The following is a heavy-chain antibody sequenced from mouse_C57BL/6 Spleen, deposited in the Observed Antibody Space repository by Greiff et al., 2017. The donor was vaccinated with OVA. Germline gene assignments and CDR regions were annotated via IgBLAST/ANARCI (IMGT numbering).Heavy chain of an antibody. D-gene: IGHD1-1*01. CDR1: GFTFSDYG. Sequence: EVKLVESGGGLVKPGGSLKLSCAASGFTFSDYGMHWVRQAPEKGLEWVAYISSGSSTIYYSDTVKGRFTISRDNAKNTLFLQMTSLRSEDTAMYYCARKADYYGSSYWYFDVWGTGTTVTVSS. J-gene: IGHJ1*03. CDR2: ISSGSSTI. V-gene: IGHV5-17*01. CDR3: ARKADYYGSSYWYFDV.